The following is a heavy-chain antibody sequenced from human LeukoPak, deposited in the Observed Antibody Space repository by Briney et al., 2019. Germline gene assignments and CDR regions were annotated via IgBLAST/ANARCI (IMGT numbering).Heavy chain of an antibody. CDR2: IYYSGTT. V-gene: IGHV4-39*07. CDR1: GGSISSGTYY. CDR3: AKENWGYNWKYDSSGSGINY. J-gene: IGHJ4*02. D-gene: IGHD3-22*01. Sequence: SETLSLTCTVSGGSISSGTYYWGWVRQPPGKGLEWIGTIYYSGTTYYNPSLKSRVTISIDTSKNHFSLKLSSVTAADTAIYYCAKENWGYNWKYDSSGSGINYWGQGTLVTVSS.